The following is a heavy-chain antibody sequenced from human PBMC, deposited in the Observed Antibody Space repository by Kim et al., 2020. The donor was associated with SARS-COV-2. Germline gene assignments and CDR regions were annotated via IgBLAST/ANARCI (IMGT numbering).Heavy chain of an antibody. J-gene: IGHJ3*02. D-gene: IGHD2-8*02. V-gene: IGHV4-59*01. CDR2: SHPNGGT. CDR3: ARGRLTGLYDAFEI. CDR1: GGSINDYY. Sequence: SETLSLTCIVSGGSINDYYWTWIRQPPGKGLEWIGYSHPNGGTNYNPFLKSRATISSDMSKNQVSLKLTSVNTADTAVYFCARGRLTGLYDAFEIWGQGT.